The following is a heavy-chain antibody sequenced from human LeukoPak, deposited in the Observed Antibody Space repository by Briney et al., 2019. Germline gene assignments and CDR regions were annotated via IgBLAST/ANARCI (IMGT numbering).Heavy chain of an antibody. J-gene: IGHJ3*02. CDR2: ISAYNGNT. D-gene: IGHD2/OR15-2a*01. Sequence: ASVKVSRKASGYTFTSYGISWVRQAPGQGLEWMGWISAYNGNTNYAQKFQGRVTMTRDTSISTAYMELSRLRSDDTAVYYCAKLSQWSKAFDIWGQGTMVTVSS. CDR1: GYTFTSYG. CDR3: AKLSQWSKAFDI. V-gene: IGHV1-18*01.